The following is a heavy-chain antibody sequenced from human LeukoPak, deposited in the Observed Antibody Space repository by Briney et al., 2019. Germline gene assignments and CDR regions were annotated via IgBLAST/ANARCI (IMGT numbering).Heavy chain of an antibody. V-gene: IGHV1-69*05. CDR2: IIPIFGTA. CDR3: ARGQNYYDSNGGTQFDY. Sequence: GASVTVSCKASGGTFSSYAISWVRQAPGQGLEWMGRIIPIFGTANYAQKFQGRVTITTDESTSTVYMELSSLRSDATAVYCCARGQNYYDSNGGTQFDYGGKGTLVTVSS. D-gene: IGHD3-22*01. J-gene: IGHJ4*02. CDR1: GGTFSSYA.